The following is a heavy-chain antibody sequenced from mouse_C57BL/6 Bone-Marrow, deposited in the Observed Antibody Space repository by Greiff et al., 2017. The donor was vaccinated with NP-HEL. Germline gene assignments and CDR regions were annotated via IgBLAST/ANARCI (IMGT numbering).Heavy chain of an antibody. D-gene: IGHD2-2*01. Sequence: QVQLQQPGAELVMPGASVKLSCKASGYTFTSYWMHWVKQRPGQGLEWIGEIDPSDSYTNYNQKFKGKSTLTVDKSSSTAYMQLSSLTSEDSAVYYCARWGTMVTTDYFDYWGQGTTLTVSS. V-gene: IGHV1-69*01. J-gene: IGHJ2*01. CDR2: IDPSDSYT. CDR1: GYTFTSYW. CDR3: ARWGTMVTTDYFDY.